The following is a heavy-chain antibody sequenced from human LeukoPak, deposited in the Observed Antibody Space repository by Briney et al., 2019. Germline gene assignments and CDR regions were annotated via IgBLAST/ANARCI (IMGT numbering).Heavy chain of an antibody. Sequence: GGSLRLSCAASGFTFSNAWMSWVRQAPGKGLEWVGRIKSKTDGGTTDYAAPVKGRFTISRDDSKNTLYLQMNSLKTEDTAVYYCAKEGSSDAFDIWGQGTMVTVSS. J-gene: IGHJ3*02. CDR1: GFTFSNAW. V-gene: IGHV3-15*01. D-gene: IGHD6-6*01. CDR2: IKSKTDGGTT. CDR3: AKEGSSDAFDI.